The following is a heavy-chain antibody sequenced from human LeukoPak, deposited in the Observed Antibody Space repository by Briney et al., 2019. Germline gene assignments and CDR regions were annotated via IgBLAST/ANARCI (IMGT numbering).Heavy chain of an antibody. J-gene: IGHJ4*02. V-gene: IGHV4-38-2*02. Sequence: SEALSLTCTVSGGSISSYYWGWIRQPPGKGLEWIGSIYHSGSTYYNPSLKSRVTISVDTSKNQFSLKLSSVTAADTAVYYCARARRYCSGGSCYLIDYWGQGTLVTVSS. D-gene: IGHD2-15*01. CDR1: GGSISSYY. CDR2: IYHSGST. CDR3: ARARRYCSGGSCYLIDY.